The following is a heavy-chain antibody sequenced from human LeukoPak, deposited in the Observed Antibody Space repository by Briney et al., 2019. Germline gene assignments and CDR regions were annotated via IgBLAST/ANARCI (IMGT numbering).Heavy chain of an antibody. CDR3: AREGIVPAAAAERLYYYYYMDG. V-gene: IGHV4-59*01. J-gene: IGHJ6*03. Sequence: PSETLSLTCTVSGGSISSYYWSWIRQPPGKGLEWIGYIYYSGSTSYNPSLKSRVTISVDTSKNQSSLKLSSVTAADTAVYYCAREGIVPAAAAERLYYYYYMDGWSKGTTATVSS. CDR1: GGSISSYY. CDR2: IYYSGST. D-gene: IGHD2-2*01.